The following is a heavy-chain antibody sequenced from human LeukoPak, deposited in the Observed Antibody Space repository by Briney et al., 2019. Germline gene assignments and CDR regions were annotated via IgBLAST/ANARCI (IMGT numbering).Heavy chain of an antibody. J-gene: IGHJ4*02. CDR2: TYYRSKWYK. Sequence: SQTLSLTCAFSGDSVSSNSTAGSWIRQSPSRGLEWLGRTYYRSKWYKDYAVSVKSRITINADTSKNQFSLQLNSVTPEDTAVYYCARVPSRSSWYFDYWGQGTLVTVSS. D-gene: IGHD6-13*01. CDR3: ARVPSRSSWYFDY. CDR1: GDSVSSNSTA. V-gene: IGHV6-1*01.